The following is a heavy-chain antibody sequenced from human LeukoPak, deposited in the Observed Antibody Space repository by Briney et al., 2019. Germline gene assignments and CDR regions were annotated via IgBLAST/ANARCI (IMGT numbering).Heavy chain of an antibody. CDR1: GFTFSVYW. CDR3: ARVGGQTKYDY. CDR2: IKHDGSAD. D-gene: IGHD1-14*01. Sequence: GGSLRLSCAASGFTFSVYWITWVRQAPGKGLEWVASIKHDGSADYYMDSVKGRFTISRDNAKNSLYLQMNSLRADDTAVYYCARVGGQTKYDYWGQGTLVTVSS. J-gene: IGHJ4*02. V-gene: IGHV3-7*05.